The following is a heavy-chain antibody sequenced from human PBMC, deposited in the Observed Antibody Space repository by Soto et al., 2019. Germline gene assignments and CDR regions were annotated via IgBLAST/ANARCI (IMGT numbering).Heavy chain of an antibody. CDR2: IGGSGSGA. D-gene: IGHD1-26*01. CDR1: GFTFSNYA. V-gene: IGHV3-23*01. Sequence: EVQLLESGGGLVQPGGSLRLSCAASGFTFSNYAMSWVRQAPGKGLEWVSGIGGSGSGAFYADSVKDRFTISRDNSKNTLDLQMNSLKAEDTAIYYCAKEFLDVRYSGSQYYFDTWVQGTLVTISS. J-gene: IGHJ4*02. CDR3: AKEFLDVRYSGSQYYFDT.